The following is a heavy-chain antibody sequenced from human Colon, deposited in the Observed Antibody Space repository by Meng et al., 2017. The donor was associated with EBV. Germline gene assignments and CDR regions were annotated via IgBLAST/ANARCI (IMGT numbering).Heavy chain of an antibody. Sequence: GHPGPELKKHVASVNVSCKASEYPFTRYPMNWVRQYPGQGLEWMGWISTNTGNPTYAQGFTGRFVFSGDTSVSTAYLQISSLKAEDTAVYYCGTLKYTSGFYGPAYWGQGALVTVSS. CDR1: EYPFTRYP. CDR3: GTLKYTSGFYGPAY. D-gene: IGHD6-19*01. J-gene: IGHJ4*02. V-gene: IGHV7-4-1*02. CDR2: ISTNTGNP.